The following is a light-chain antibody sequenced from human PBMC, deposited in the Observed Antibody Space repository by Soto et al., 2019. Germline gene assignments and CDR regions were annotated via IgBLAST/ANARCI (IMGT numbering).Light chain of an antibody. CDR1: QSVSSS. CDR2: DAS. J-gene: IGKJ5*01. Sequence: IVLTQSPATLSLSPGDRATLSCRAIQSVSSSLAWYQHKPGQAPRLLIDDASNRAAGIPARFSGSGSGTDFTLTISTLEPEDFAVYYCQHRSTFGQGTRLEIK. CDR3: QHRST. V-gene: IGKV3-11*01.